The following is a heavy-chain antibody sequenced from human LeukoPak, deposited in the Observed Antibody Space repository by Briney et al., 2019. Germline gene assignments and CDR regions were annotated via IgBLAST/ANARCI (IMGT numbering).Heavy chain of an antibody. D-gene: IGHD2-2*01. V-gene: IGHV3-30*18. CDR3: AKDPKYCSSTSCFPKYGMDV. CDR2: LSYDGGYK. CDR1: GFTFSSYG. Sequence: GGSLRLSCTASGFTFSSYGMHWVRQAPGKGLEWVAALSYDGGYKYYADSVKGRFTISRDNPKNTLDLQMNSLTAEDTAVYYCAKDPKYCSSTSCFPKYGMDVWGQGTTVTVSS. J-gene: IGHJ6*02.